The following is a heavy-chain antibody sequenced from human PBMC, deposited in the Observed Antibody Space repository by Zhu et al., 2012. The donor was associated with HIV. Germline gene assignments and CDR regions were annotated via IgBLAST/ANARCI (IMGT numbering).Heavy chain of an antibody. V-gene: IGHV4-30-4*08. CDR3: VRSLTLEEAFGI. CDR2: IYYTGST. J-gene: IGHJ3*02. CDR1: GGSVTSSDYY. D-gene: IGHD5-24*01. Sequence: QVQLQESGPGLVKPSQTLSLTCTVSGGSVTSSDYYWSWIRQPPGEGPEWIGYIYYTGSTNYNPSLKSRVTISVDLSKNRFSLKLTSVTASDTAVYYCVRSLTLEEAFGIWGQGTMVTVSS.